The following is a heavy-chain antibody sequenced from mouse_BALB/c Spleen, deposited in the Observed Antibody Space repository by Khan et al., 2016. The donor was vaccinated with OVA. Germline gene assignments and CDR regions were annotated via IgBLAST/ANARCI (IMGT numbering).Heavy chain of an antibody. V-gene: IGHV3-8*02. CDR1: CDSITSGY. J-gene: IGHJ4*01. CDR3: ANRDVGAMDY. Sequence: EVQLVESGPSPVKPSQTLSLTCSVTCDSITSGYWNWIRKFPGNKLEYLGYISYSGSTYYNPSLKSRISITRDTSMNPNYLQLNSVTTEDTATYDCANRDVGAMDYWGQGNSVTVSS. CDR2: ISYSGST. D-gene: IGHD2-14*01.